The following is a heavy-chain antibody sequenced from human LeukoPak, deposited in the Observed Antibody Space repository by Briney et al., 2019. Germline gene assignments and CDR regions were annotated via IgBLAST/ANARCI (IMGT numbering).Heavy chain of an antibody. D-gene: IGHD3-3*01. Sequence: ASVKVSCKASGGTFSSYAISWVRQAPGQGLEWMGGIIPIFGTANYAQKFQGRVTITTDESTSTAYMELSSLRSGDTAVYYCARAYYDFWSEYYFDYWGQGTLVTVSS. V-gene: IGHV1-69*05. J-gene: IGHJ4*02. CDR2: IIPIFGTA. CDR1: GGTFSSYA. CDR3: ARAYYDFWSEYYFDY.